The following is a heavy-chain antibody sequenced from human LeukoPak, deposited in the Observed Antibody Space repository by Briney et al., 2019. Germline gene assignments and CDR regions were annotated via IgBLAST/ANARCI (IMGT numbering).Heavy chain of an antibody. V-gene: IGHV4-59*12. D-gene: IGHD1-26*01. CDR1: GGSISSYY. CDR2: IYYSGST. CDR3: ARGTGATNYFDY. J-gene: IGHJ4*02. Sequence: SETLSLTCTVSGGSISSYYWSWIRQPPGKGLERIGYIYYSGSTNYNPSLKSRVTISVDTSKNQFSLKLSSVTAADTAVYYCARGTGATNYFDYWGQGTLVTVSS.